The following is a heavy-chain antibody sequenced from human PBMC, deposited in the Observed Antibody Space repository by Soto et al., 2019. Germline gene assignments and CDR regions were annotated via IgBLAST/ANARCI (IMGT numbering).Heavy chain of an antibody. V-gene: IGHV4-39*02. CDR2: IYYSGNT. Sequence: SETLSLTCTVSGGSISSSSYFWGWIRQPPGKGLEWIGSIYYSGNTYYNPSLKSRVTISVDTSKNQFSLKLSSVTAADTAVYYCAREPYNWNYGLGYWGQGTLVTV. D-gene: IGHD1-7*01. CDR1: GGSISSSSYF. J-gene: IGHJ4*02. CDR3: AREPYNWNYGLGY.